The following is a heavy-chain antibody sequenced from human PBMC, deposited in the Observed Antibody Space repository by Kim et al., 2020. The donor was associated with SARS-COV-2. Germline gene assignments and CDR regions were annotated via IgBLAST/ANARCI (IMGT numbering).Heavy chain of an antibody. D-gene: IGHD3-22*01. Sequence: SVKVSCKASGGTFSSYAISWVRQAPGQGLEWMGGIIPIFGTANYAQKFQGRVTITADESTSTAYMELSSLRSEDTAVYYCAREPPTMIPDAFDIWGQGTMVTVSS. CDR2: IIPIFGTA. J-gene: IGHJ3*02. CDR3: AREPPTMIPDAFDI. CDR1: GGTFSSYA. V-gene: IGHV1-69*13.